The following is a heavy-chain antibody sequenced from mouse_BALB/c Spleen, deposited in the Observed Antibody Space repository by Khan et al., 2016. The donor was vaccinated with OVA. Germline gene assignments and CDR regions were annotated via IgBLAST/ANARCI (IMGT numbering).Heavy chain of an antibody. V-gene: IGHV10-1*02. CDR2: IRNKSNNYAT. J-gene: IGHJ2*01. CDR1: GFTFNTYA. Sequence: EVKLEESGGGLVQPKGSLKLACAASGFTFNTYAMNWVRQAPGKGLEWVARIRNKSNNYATYYADSVKDRFTISRDDSQTMLYLQMTNLKTEDTAMYYCVKSSGYFFDYWGLGTTLTVCS. D-gene: IGHD3-1*01. CDR3: VKSSGYFFDY.